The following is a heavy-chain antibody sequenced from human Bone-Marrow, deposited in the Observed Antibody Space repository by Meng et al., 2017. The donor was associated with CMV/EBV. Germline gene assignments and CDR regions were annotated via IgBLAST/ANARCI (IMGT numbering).Heavy chain of an antibody. D-gene: IGHD5-12*01. J-gene: IGHJ6*02. CDR2: TYYRSKWYN. CDR1: GDIVSSNSAV. V-gene: IGHV6-1*01. CDR3: ARGLVDIVATSPGVYYYYYGMDV. Sequence: LRLSCAISGDIVSSNSAVWNWIRQSPSRGLEWLGRTYYRSKWYNDYAVSVKSRITINPDTSKNQFSLQLNSVTPEDTAVYYCARGLVDIVATSPGVYYYYYGMDVWGQGTTVTVSS.